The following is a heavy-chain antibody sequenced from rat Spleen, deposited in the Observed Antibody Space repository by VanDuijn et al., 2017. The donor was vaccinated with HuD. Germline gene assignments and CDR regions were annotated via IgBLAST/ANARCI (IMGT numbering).Heavy chain of an antibody. J-gene: IGHJ1*01. CDR2: ISYDGGGT. Sequence: EVQLVESGGGLVLPGRSLKLSCAASGFTFSNYGMAWVRQAPTKGLEWVATISYDGGGTYYPDSVKGRFTISRDDAKSTLYLQMDSLRSEDTATYYCAKDPANYWYFDFWGPGTMVTVSS. D-gene: IGHD1-2*01. CDR3: AKDPANYWYFDF. V-gene: IGHV5-29*01. CDR1: GFTFSNYG.